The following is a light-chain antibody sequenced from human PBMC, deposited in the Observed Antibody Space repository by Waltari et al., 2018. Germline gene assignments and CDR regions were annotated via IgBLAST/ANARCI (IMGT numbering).Light chain of an antibody. V-gene: IGKV3-15*01. Sequence: EMVITQSPATLSVSPGERATLSCRTIQFVSNSLAWYQQKPGQAPRLLMYGASTRAPGTPARFSGSGFGTEFTLTISSLESEDFAVYYCQQYNVWPPEYAFGQGTKLEIK. CDR2: GAS. CDR1: QFVSNS. CDR3: QQYNVWPPEYA. J-gene: IGKJ2*01.